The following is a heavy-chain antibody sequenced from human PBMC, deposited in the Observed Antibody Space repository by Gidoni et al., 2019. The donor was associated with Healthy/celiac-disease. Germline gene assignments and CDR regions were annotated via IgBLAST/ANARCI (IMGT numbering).Heavy chain of an antibody. D-gene: IGHD3-3*01. J-gene: IGHJ5*02. CDR2: INAGNGNT. Sequence: QVQLVQSGAEVKKPGASVKVSCKASGYTFTSYAMHWVRQAPGQRLEWMGWINAGNGNTKYSQKFQGRVTITRDTSASTAYMELSSLRSEDTAVYYCARDHGVTIFGVVITHWFDPWGQGTLVTVSS. V-gene: IGHV1-3*01. CDR1: GYTFTSYA. CDR3: ARDHGVTIFGVVITHWFDP.